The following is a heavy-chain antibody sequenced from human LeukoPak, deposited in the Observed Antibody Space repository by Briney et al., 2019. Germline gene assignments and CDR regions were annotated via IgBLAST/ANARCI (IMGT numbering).Heavy chain of an antibody. CDR3: ARRRVLTSNWFDP. CDR2: INAGNGNT. Sequence: ASVKVSCKASGHTFTSYAMHWVRQAPGQRLEWMGWINAGNGNTKYSQKFQGRVTITRDTSASTAYMELSSLRSEDTAVYYCARRRVLTSNWFDPWGQGTLVTVSS. CDR1: GHTFTSYA. D-gene: IGHD3-9*01. J-gene: IGHJ5*02. V-gene: IGHV1-3*01.